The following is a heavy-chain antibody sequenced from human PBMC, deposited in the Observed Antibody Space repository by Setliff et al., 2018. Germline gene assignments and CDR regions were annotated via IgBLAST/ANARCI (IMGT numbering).Heavy chain of an antibody. Sequence: LSCAASGFNFDDYGMHWVRQAPGKGLEWVSLIAWDGGSTIYYADSVRGRFTISRDNAENSLTLQMNSLRVEDTAVYYCSRDLQGSGDYVVDYWGQGTLVTVSS. J-gene: IGHJ4*02. D-gene: IGHD4-17*01. CDR1: GFNFDDYG. CDR3: SRDLQGSGDYVVDY. V-gene: IGHV3-43D*03. CDR2: IAWDGGST.